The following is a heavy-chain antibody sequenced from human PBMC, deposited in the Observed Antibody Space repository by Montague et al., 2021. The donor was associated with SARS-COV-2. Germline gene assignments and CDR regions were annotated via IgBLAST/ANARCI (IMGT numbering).Heavy chain of an antibody. CDR3: ARVGRQQLVRLSGMDV. Sequence: CAISGDSVSSNSAAWNWIRQSPSRGLEWLGRTYYRSKWYNDYALSVKSRITINPDTSKNQFPLQLNSVTAADTAVYYCARVGRQQLVRLSGMDVWGQGTTVTVSS. J-gene: IGHJ6*02. V-gene: IGHV6-1*01. CDR1: GDSVSSNSAA. CDR2: TYYRSKWYN. D-gene: IGHD6-13*01.